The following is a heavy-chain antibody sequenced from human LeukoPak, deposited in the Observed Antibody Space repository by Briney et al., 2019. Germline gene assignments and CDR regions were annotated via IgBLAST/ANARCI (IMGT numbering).Heavy chain of an antibody. CDR2: IYHSGST. V-gene: IGHV4-38-2*02. J-gene: IGHJ4*02. CDR1: GYSISSGYY. Sequence: SETLSLTCTVSGYSISSGYYWGWIRQPPGKGLEWIGSIYHSGSTYYNPSLKSRVTMSVDTSKNHFSLKLSSVTAVDTAVYYCARTDSYGYYFDYWGQGTLVTVSS. D-gene: IGHD5-18*01. CDR3: ARTDSYGYYFDY.